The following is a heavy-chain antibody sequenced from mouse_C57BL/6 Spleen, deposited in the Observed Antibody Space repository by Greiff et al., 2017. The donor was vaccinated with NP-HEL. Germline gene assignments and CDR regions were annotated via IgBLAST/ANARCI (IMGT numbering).Heavy chain of an antibody. V-gene: IGHV1-18*01. CDR2: INPNNGGT. D-gene: IGHD2-2*01. Sequence: EVQLQQSGPELVKPGASVKIPCKASGYTFTDYNMDWVKQSHGKSLEWIGDINPNNGGTIYNQKFKGKATLTVDKSSSTAYMELRSLTSEDTAVYYCARSPYYGYDLYYFDYWGKGTTLTVSS. J-gene: IGHJ2*01. CDR1: GYTFTDYN. CDR3: ARSPYYGYDLYYFDY.